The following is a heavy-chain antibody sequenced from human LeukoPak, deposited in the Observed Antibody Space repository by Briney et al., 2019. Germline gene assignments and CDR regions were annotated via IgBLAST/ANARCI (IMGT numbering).Heavy chain of an antibody. J-gene: IGHJ4*02. CDR2: INQDGSEI. Sequence: GGSLRLSCAASGFTFSNYWMSWVRQAPGKGLERLANINQDGSEIYYVDSVKGRFTISRNNGKNSLYLQINSLRAEDTAVYYCARWGEVVPAATYYFDYWGQGTLVTVSS. CDR1: GFTFSNYW. D-gene: IGHD2-2*01. CDR3: ARWGEVVPAATYYFDY. V-gene: IGHV3-7*01.